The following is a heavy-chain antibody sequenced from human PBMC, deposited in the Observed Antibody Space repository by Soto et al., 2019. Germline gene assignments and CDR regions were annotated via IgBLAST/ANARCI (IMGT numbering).Heavy chain of an antibody. D-gene: IGHD5-18*01. J-gene: IGHJ5*02. CDR2: IWYDGSNK. V-gene: IGHV3-33*01. CDR3: ARERGRADTAMVTENWFDP. CDR1: GFTFSSYG. Sequence: ESGGGVVQPGRSLRLSCAASGFTFSSYGMHWVRQAPGKGLEWVAVIWYDGSNKYYADSVKGRFTISRDNSKNTLYLQMNSLRAEDTAVYYCARERGRADTAMVTENWFDPWGQGTLVTVSS.